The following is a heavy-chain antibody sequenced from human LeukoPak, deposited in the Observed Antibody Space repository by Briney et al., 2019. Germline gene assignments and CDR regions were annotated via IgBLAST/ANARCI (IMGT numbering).Heavy chain of an antibody. CDR1: GYTFTSYG. D-gene: IGHD2-2*01. J-gene: IGHJ5*02. CDR2: IVVGSGNT. V-gene: IGHV1-58*02. CDR3: AADRYCSSTSCYRNWFDP. Sequence: SVKVSCKASGYTFTSYGISWVRQAPGQGLEWMGWIVVGSGNTNYAQKFQERVTITRDMSTSTAYMELSSLRSEDTAVYYCAADRYCSSTSCYRNWFDPWGQGTLVTVSS.